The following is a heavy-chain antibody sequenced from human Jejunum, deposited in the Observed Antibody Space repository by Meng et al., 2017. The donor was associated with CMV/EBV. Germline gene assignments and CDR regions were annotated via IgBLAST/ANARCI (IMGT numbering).Heavy chain of an antibody. CDR1: GNTLSALS. CDR2: FDPEDGET. V-gene: IGHV1-24*01. Sequence: GNTLSALSLHWVRQAPGKGLEWMGGFDPEDGETIYPQTFKGRVIMTEDTSTDTAYMQLSSLTSEDTAIYYCATDLGVVGISSGDSWGQGTLVTVSS. CDR3: ATDLGVVGISSGDS. D-gene: IGHD2-21*01. J-gene: IGHJ4*02.